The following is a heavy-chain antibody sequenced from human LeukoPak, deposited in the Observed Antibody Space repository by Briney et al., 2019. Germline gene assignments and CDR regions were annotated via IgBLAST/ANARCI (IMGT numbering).Heavy chain of an antibody. CDR3: ARDGDDFWSGYLDAFDI. Sequence: SVKVSCKASGGTFSSYAISWVRQAPGQGLEWMGGIIPIFGTANYAQKFQGRVTITADESTSTAYMELSSLRSEDAAVYYCARDGDDFWSGYLDAFDIWGQGTMVTVS. CDR2: IIPIFGTA. CDR1: GGTFSSYA. V-gene: IGHV1-69*13. D-gene: IGHD3-3*01. J-gene: IGHJ3*02.